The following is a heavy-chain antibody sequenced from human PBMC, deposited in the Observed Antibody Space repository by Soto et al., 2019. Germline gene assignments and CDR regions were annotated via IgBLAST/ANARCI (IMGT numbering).Heavy chain of an antibody. V-gene: IGHV3-30*01. J-gene: IGHJ4*02. CDR1: GFTFRTYA. CDR2: ISYDGTNK. CDR3: ARGDSNSWSDY. Sequence: QVQLVESGGGVVQPGRSLRLSCAASGFTFRTYAMDWVRQAPGKGLEWVAVISYDGTNKYYADSVKGRFTISRDNSKYALSLQMNSLRPEDTAVYYCARGDSNSWSDYWGQGTLVIVSS. D-gene: IGHD6-13*01.